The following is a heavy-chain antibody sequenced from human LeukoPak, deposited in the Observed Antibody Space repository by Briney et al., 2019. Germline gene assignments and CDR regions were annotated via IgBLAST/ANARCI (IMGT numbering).Heavy chain of an antibody. Sequence: GGSLRLSCAASGFTFSSYAMSWVRQAPGKGLEWVSAISGSGGSTYYADSVKGRFTISRDNAKNSLYLQMNSLRAEDTAVYYCARGSTVVTPDSNYFDYWGQGTLVTVSS. CDR1: GFTFSSYA. CDR2: ISGSGGST. CDR3: ARGSTVVTPDSNYFDY. J-gene: IGHJ4*02. V-gene: IGHV3-23*01. D-gene: IGHD4-23*01.